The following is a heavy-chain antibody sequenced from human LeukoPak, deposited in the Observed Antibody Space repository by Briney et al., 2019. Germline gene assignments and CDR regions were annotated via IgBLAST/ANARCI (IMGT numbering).Heavy chain of an antibody. J-gene: IGHJ4*02. CDR1: GGTFSSYA. V-gene: IGHV1-69*05. CDR3: ARGYDSSGYCLDY. CDR2: IIPIFGTA. Sequence: ASVKVSCKASGGTFSSYAISWVRQAPGQGLEWMGGIIPIFGTANHAQKFQGRVTITTDESTSTAYMELSSLRSEDTAVYYCARGYDSSGYCLDYWGQGTLVTVSS. D-gene: IGHD3-22*01.